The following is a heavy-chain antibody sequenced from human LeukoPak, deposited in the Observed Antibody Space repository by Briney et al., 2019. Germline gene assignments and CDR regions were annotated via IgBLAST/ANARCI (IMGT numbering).Heavy chain of an antibody. CDR2: ISSGSDTI. V-gene: IGHV3-48*02. D-gene: IGHD2-2*01. J-gene: IGHJ4*02. CDR1: GYTFSSYS. CDR3: ARKYEQT. Sequence: GGSLRLSCAASGYTFSSYSMSWVRQAPGKGLEWVSYISSGSDTIYYADSVKGRFTISRDNAKNSLYLQMNSLRDEDTAVYYCARKYEQTWGQGTLVTVSS.